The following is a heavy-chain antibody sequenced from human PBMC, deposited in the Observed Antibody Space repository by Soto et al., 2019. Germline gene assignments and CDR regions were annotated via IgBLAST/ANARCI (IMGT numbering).Heavy chain of an antibody. CDR3: ARDDSSYYFDY. Sequence: GQIGTGGSLRLSCAASGFTVSSNYMSWVRQAPGKGLEWVSVIYSGGSTYYADSVKGRFTISRDNSKNTLYLQMNSLRAEDTAVEYCARDDSSYYFDYWGQGTLVPVSS. J-gene: IGHJ4*02. CDR2: IYSGGST. V-gene: IGHV3-53*01. CDR1: GFTVSSNY. D-gene: IGHD2-21*01.